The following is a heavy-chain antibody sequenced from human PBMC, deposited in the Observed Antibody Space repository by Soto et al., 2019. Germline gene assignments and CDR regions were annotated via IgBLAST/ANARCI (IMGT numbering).Heavy chain of an antibody. V-gene: IGHV3-23*01. Sequence: VQLLESGGDLVQPGGSLRLSCAASGFIFSNCAMSWVRQAPGKGLEWVASISESGYRTYSADSVKGRFTISRDNTKNPVSLLMNRLRVDDTAMYYCAKEGYSPYSDLWFFGLWGQGPQVIVSS. CDR3: AKEGYSPYSDLWFFGL. D-gene: IGHD5-12*01. CDR2: ISESGYRT. J-gene: IGHJ5*02. CDR1: GFIFSNCA.